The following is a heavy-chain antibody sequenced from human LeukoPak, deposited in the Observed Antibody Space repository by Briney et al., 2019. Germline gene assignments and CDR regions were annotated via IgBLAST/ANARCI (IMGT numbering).Heavy chain of an antibody. V-gene: IGHV3-7*01. CDR1: GFTFSTYS. Sequence: GGSLRLSCAASGFTFSTYSMNWVRQAPGKGLEWVAHIKQDGSQEYYVDSVKGRFTISRDSAKNSLYLQMNSLRAEDTAVYYCARGVPYDSWSGPHYSDYWGQGTLVTVSS. D-gene: IGHD3-3*01. J-gene: IGHJ4*02. CDR3: ARGVPYDSWSGPHYSDY. CDR2: IKQDGSQE.